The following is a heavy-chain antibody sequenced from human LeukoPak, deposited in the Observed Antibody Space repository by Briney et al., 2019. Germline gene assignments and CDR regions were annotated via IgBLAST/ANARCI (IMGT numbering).Heavy chain of an antibody. CDR1: GFIFSDVW. CDR3: TTDLDY. V-gene: IGHV3-15*01. Sequence: GGSLRLSCAGSGFIFSDVWMSWLRQAPGKGLEWVARIKTKAEGGTIDYAAPVKGRFIISRDDSEKRLDLQMSSLKSEDTGVYYCTTDLDYWGQGTLVTVSS. J-gene: IGHJ4*02. CDR2: IKTKAEGGTI.